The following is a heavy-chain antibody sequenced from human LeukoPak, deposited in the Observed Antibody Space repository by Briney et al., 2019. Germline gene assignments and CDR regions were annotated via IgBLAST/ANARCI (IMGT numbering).Heavy chain of an antibody. J-gene: IGHJ4*02. CDR2: INHSGST. V-gene: IGHV4-34*01. CDR1: GGSFSGYY. D-gene: IGHD6-13*01. CDR3: ARSGYSSSWTPPRIFDY. Sequence: SETLSLTCAVYGGSFSGYYWSWIRQPPGKGLEWIGEINHSGSTNYNPSLKSRVTISVDTSKNQFSLKLSSVTAADTAVYYCARSGYSSSWTPPRIFDYWGQGTLVTVSS.